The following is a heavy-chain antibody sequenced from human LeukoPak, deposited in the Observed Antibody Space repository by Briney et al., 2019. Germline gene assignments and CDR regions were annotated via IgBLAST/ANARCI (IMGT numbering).Heavy chain of an antibody. CDR2: ISWNSGSI. V-gene: IGHV3-9*01. D-gene: IGHD3-10*01. J-gene: IGHJ4*02. CDR3: AKDITRFGELDYFDY. CDR1: GFTFDDYA. Sequence: GGSLRLSCAASGFTFDDYAMHWVRQAPGKGLEGVSGISWNSGSIGYADSVKGRFTISRDNAKNSLYLQMNSLRAEDTALYYCAKDITRFGELDYFDYWGQGTLVTVSS.